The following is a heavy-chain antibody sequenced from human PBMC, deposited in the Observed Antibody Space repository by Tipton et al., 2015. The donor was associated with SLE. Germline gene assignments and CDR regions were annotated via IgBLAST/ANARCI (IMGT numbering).Heavy chain of an antibody. D-gene: IGHD6-13*01. CDR1: GGTFSSYG. V-gene: IGHV1-69*01. Sequence: QVQLVQSGAEMKKPGSSVKVSCKASGGTFSSYGISWVRQAPGQGLEWMGGIIPIFATTNHAQKFQGRVTITADDSTNTAYMELSSLRSEDTAVYYCARVVYSFSDAFDIWGQGTLVTVSS. CDR3: ARVVYSFSDAFDI. J-gene: IGHJ3*02. CDR2: IIPIFATT.